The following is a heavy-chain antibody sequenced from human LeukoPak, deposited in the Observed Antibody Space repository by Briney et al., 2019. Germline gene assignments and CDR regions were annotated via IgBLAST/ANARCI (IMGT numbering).Heavy chain of an antibody. CDR2: IIPIFGTA. V-gene: IGHV1-69*06. J-gene: IGHJ3*02. D-gene: IGHD3-16*01. CDR1: GGTFSSYA. CDR3: ASGGVGAFDI. Sequence: SVKVSCKASGGTFSSYAISWVRQAPGHGLEWMGGIIPIFGTANYAQKFQGRVTITADKSTNTAYMELSSLRSEDTAVYYCASGGVGAFDIWDQGTMVTVSS.